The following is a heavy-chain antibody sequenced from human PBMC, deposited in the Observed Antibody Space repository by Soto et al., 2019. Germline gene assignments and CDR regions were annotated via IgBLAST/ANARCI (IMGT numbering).Heavy chain of an antibody. J-gene: IGHJ4*02. V-gene: IGHV2-5*02. CDR2: IYWDDDK. CDR3: AHRSLQSQWVGY. CDR1: GFSLSTSGVG. D-gene: IGHD4-4*01. Sequence: QITLKESGPTLVKPTQTLTLTCTFSGFSLSTSGVGVGWIRQPPGKALEWLALIYWDDDKRYSPSLRSRLTITKDTSKNQVVLTMTNIDPVDTATYYCAHRSLQSQWVGYWGQGTLVTVSS.